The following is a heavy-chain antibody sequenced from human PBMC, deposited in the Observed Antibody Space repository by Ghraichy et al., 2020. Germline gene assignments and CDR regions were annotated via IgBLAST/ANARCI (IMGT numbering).Heavy chain of an antibody. V-gene: IGHV4-39*02. CDR2: MYYSGNT. Sequence: SETLSLTCTVSGDSISSSGYYWGWIRQPPGKGLEWIGCMYYSGNTYYNPSLKSRVTMSADTSKNHFSLRLSSVTAADTAVYYCARDKSGNFDYWGQGTMVIVSS. J-gene: IGHJ4*02. D-gene: IGHD3-3*01. CDR3: ARDKSGNFDY. CDR1: GDSISSSGYY.